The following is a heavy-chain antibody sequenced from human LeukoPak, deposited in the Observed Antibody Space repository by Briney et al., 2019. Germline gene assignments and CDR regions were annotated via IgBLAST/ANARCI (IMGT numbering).Heavy chain of an antibody. CDR3: ARDYGKWELPYYFDY. CDR1: GYTFTSQG. V-gene: IGHV1-18*01. Sequence: ASVKVSCKASGYTFTSQGISWVRQAPGQGLEWMGWISAYNGNTNYEQKVQGRVTMTTDTSTSTAYMELRNLRSDDTAVYYCARDYGKWELPYYFDYWGQGTLVTVSS. CDR2: ISAYNGNT. D-gene: IGHD1-26*01. J-gene: IGHJ4*02.